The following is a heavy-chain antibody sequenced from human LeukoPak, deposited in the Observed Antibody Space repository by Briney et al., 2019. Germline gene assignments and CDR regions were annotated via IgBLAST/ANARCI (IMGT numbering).Heavy chain of an antibody. D-gene: IGHD2-2*02. CDR1: GGTFSNYA. J-gene: IGHJ4*02. CDR3: ARWAGYCSITNCYTAFDY. V-gene: IGHV1-69*01. Sequence: SLKVSCKASGGTFSNYAINWVRQAPGQWLEWMGGITPIFGTANYAQRFQGRVTITADESTSTAYMELSSLRSEDTAVYYCARWAGYCSITNCYTAFDYWGQGTLVTVSS. CDR2: ITPIFGTA.